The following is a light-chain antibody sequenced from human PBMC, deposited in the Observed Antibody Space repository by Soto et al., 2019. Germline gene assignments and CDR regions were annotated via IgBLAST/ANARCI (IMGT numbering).Light chain of an antibody. Sequence: DIQMTQSPSSLSASVGDRVTITCQASQDITNYLNWYQQKPGKAPDLLIYDASNLETGVSSRFSGHGSGTDFTFTISSLQPEDIGTYFCQQYDDLPLTFGGGTTVDIK. CDR1: QDITNY. J-gene: IGKJ4*01. V-gene: IGKV1-33*01. CDR2: DAS. CDR3: QQYDDLPLT.